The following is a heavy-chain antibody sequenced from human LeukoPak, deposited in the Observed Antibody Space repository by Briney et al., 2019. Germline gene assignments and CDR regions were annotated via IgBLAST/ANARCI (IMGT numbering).Heavy chain of an antibody. V-gene: IGHV4-4*07. CDR3: ARILDRDI. CDR1: GGPITNSY. J-gene: IGHJ3*02. D-gene: IGHD3-22*01. Sequence: PSETLSLTCTVSGGPITNSYWSWVRHSAGTGMEWIGRIHATGSTDYNPSLTSRVSMSLDMPTKQFSLTLSAVTAADTATYYCARILDRDIWGQGTLVTVSP. CDR2: IHATGST.